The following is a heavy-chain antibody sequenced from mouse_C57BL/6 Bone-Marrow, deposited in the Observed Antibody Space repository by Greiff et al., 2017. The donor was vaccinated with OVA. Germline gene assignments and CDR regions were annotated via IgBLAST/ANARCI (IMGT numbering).Heavy chain of an antibody. CDR2: IWSGGST. V-gene: IGHV2-2*01. J-gene: IGHJ3*01. Sequence: QVQLKQSGPGLVQPSQSLSITCTVSGFSLTSYGVHWVRQSPGKGLEWLGVIWSGGSTDYNAAFISRLSISKDNSKSQVFFKMNSLQADDTAIYYCARGGDYDVEFAYWGQGTLVTVSA. D-gene: IGHD2-4*01. CDR1: GFSLTSYG. CDR3: ARGGDYDVEFAY.